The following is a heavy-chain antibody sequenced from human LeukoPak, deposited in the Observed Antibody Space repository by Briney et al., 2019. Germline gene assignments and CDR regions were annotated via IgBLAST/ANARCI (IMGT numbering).Heavy chain of an antibody. CDR1: GYTFTSYG. Sequence: ASVKVSCKASGYTFTSYGISWVRQAPGRGLEWMGWISAYNGNTNYAQKLQGRVTMTTDTSTSTVYMELRSLRSDDTAVYFCASAEYGEGSKFDYWGQGTLVTVSS. CDR3: ASAEYGEGSKFDY. CDR2: ISAYNGNT. D-gene: IGHD4/OR15-4a*01. J-gene: IGHJ4*02. V-gene: IGHV1-18*01.